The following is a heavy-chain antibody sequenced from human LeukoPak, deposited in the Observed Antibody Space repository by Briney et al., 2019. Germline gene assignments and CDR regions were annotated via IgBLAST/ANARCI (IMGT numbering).Heavy chain of an antibody. V-gene: IGHV3-21*01. CDR2: ISSSSSYM. CDR3: ASDIVVVPGNNVFYYYGMVV. CDR1: GFTFSSYW. Sequence: GGSLRLSCAASGFTFSSYWMSWVRQAPGKGLEWVSSISSSSSYMYYADSVKGRFTISRDNAKNSLYLQMNSLRAEDTAVYYCASDIVVVPGNNVFYYYGMVVWGQGTTVTVSS. D-gene: IGHD2-2*01. J-gene: IGHJ6*02.